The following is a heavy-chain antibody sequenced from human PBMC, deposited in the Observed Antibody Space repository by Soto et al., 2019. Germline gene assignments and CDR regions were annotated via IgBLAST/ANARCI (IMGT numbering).Heavy chain of an antibody. CDR2: IYYSGST. CDR3: ARETWDGMDV. Sequence: QVQLQESGPGLVKSSQTLSLTCTVSGGSISSGDYYWTWIRQPPGKGLEWIGYIYYSGSTYYNPSLKSRITISIDTSKNQFSPKLSSVTAADTAVYYCARETWDGMDVWGQGTTVTVSS. J-gene: IGHJ6*02. V-gene: IGHV4-30-4*01. D-gene: IGHD7-27*01. CDR1: GGSISSGDYY.